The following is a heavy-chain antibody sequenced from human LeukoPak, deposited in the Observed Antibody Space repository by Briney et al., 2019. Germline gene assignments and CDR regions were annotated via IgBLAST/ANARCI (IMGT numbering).Heavy chain of an antibody. V-gene: IGHV3-23*01. CDR2: ISGSGGST. CDR3: AKVPVDTIFRSDY. Sequence: GGSLRLSCAASGFTFSSYAMSWVRQAPGKGLEWVSAISGSGGSTYYADSVEGRFTIFRDNSKNTLELQMNSLRAEDTAMYYCAKVPVDTIFRSDYWGQGTLVTVSS. CDR1: GFTFSSYA. D-gene: IGHD3-3*01. J-gene: IGHJ4*02.